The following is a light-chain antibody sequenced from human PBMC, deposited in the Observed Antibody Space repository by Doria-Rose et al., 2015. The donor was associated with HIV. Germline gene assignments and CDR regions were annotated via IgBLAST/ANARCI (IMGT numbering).Light chain of an antibody. CDR2: WAS. V-gene: IGKV4-1*01. J-gene: IGKJ3*01. Sequence: TQSPESLGMSLGERATLNCKSDQSLLYTSKNYLAWYQQKPGQPPKLLIYWASTRQSGVPARFSGSGSGTDFTLTISILEAEDVAVYYCQQYYDTPSFGPGTTVDIK. CDR3: QQYYDTPS. CDR1: QSLLYTSKNY.